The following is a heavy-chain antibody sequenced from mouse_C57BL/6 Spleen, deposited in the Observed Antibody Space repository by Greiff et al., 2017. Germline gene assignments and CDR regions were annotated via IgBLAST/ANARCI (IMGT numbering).Heavy chain of an antibody. D-gene: IGHD1-1*01. CDR2: IWSGGST. CDR1: GFSFTSYG. J-gene: IGHJ2*01. Sequence: QVQLQQSGPGLVQPSQTLSITCTASGFSFTSYGVHWVRQSPGKGLGWLGVIWSGGSTDYNAAFMSRLSTTKDNTKSQVFFKMNSLQADDAAIYYCAKEDGSSGYFDYWGQGTTLTVSS. V-gene: IGHV2-5*01. CDR3: AKEDGSSGYFDY.